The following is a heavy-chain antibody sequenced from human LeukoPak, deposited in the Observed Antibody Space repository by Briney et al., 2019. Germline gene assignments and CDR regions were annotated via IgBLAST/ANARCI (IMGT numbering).Heavy chain of an antibody. CDR1: GFTFSSYS. CDR3: ARDITMPPYYYYYMDV. Sequence: GGSLRLSCAASGFTFSSYSMNWVRQAPGKGLEWVSYISSSGSTIYYADSVKGRFTISRDNAKNSLYLQMNSLRAEDTAVYYCARDITMPPYYYYYMDVWGKGTTVTVSS. D-gene: IGHD3-3*01. CDR2: ISSSGSTI. J-gene: IGHJ6*03. V-gene: IGHV3-48*01.